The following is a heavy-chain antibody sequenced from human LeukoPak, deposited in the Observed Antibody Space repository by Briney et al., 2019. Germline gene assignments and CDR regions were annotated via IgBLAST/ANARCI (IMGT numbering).Heavy chain of an antibody. Sequence: SETLSLTCAVSGYSISSGYYWGWIRQPPGKGLEWVVSIYHSGSTYYNPSLKSRVTISVDTSKNQFSLKLSSVTAADTAVYYCARLPPRRTRDIVVVPAAVVDYWGQGTLVTVSS. V-gene: IGHV4-38-2*01. J-gene: IGHJ4*02. CDR3: ARLPPRRTRDIVVVPAAVVDY. D-gene: IGHD2-2*01. CDR2: IYHSGST. CDR1: GYSISSGYY.